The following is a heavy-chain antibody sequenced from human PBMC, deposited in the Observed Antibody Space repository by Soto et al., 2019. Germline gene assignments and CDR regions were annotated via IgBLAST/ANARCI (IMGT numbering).Heavy chain of an antibody. J-gene: IGHJ6*02. V-gene: IGHV1-69*13. CDR2: IIPIFGTA. Sequence: GASVKVSCKASGGTFSSYAISWVRQAPGQGLEWMGGIIPIFGTANYAQKFQGRVTITADESTSTAYMELSSLRSEDTAVYYCARVSGGKGDYYYYYGMDVWGQGTTVTVSS. CDR1: GGTFSSYA. CDR3: ARVSGGKGDYYYYYGMDV. D-gene: IGHD2-15*01.